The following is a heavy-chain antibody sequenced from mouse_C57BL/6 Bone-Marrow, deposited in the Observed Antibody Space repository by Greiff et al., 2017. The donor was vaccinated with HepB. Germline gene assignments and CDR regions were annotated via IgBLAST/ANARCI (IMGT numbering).Heavy chain of an antibody. D-gene: IGHD1-1*01. Sequence: VQLQQSGPELVKPGASVKISCKASGYTFTDYYMNWVKQSHGKSLEWIGDINPNNGGTSYNQKFKGKATLTVDKSSSTAYMELRSLTSEDSAVYYCARTAATVDYFDYWGQGTTLTVSS. CDR1: GYTFTDYY. V-gene: IGHV1-26*01. CDR2: INPNNGGT. CDR3: ARTAATVDYFDY. J-gene: IGHJ2*01.